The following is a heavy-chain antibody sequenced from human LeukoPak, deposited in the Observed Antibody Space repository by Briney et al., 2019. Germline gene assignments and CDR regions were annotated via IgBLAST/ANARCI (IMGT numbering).Heavy chain of an antibody. Sequence: GGSLRLSCAASGFTFSSYGMHWVRQAPGKGLEWVAVIWYDGSNKYYADSVKGRFTISGDNSKNTLYLQMSSLRAEDTAVYYCARDSGDYDFWSGYSAHFDYWGQGTLVTVSS. D-gene: IGHD3-3*01. J-gene: IGHJ4*02. CDR3: ARDSGDYDFWSGYSAHFDY. CDR1: GFTFSSYG. V-gene: IGHV3-33*01. CDR2: IWYDGSNK.